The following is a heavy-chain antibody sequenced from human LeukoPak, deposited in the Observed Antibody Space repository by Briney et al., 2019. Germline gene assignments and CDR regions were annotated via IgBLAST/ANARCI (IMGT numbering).Heavy chain of an antibody. CDR3: ARDTSAGTHFWAEYFQH. D-gene: IGHD1-1*01. CDR2: IYTSGST. J-gene: IGHJ1*01. CDR1: GGSISSYY. V-gene: IGHV4-4*07. Sequence: SETLSLTCTVSGGSISSYYWSWIRQPAGKGLEWIGRIYTSGSTNYNPSLKSRVTMSVDTSKNQFSLKLSSVTAADTAVYYCARDTSAGTHFWAEYFQHWGQGTLVTVSS.